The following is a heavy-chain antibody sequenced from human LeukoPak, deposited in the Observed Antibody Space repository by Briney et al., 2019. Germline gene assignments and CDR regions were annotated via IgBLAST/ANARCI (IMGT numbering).Heavy chain of an antibody. CDR2: VSSSGGTI. CDR3: ARGPVSSSEFFDY. CDR1: GFTFSDYH. V-gene: IGHV3-11*01. J-gene: IGHJ4*02. Sequence: PGGSLRLSCAASGFTFSDYHMSWIRQASGKGLEWVSYVSSSGGTISYADSVKGRFSISRDNAKKSLYLQMNSLRAEDTAVYYCARGPVSSSEFFDYWGQGTLVTVSS. D-gene: IGHD3-22*01.